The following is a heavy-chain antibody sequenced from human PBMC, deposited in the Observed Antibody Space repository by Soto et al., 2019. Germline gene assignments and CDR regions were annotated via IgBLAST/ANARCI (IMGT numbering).Heavy chain of an antibody. D-gene: IGHD7-27*01. Sequence: PGGSLRLSCAASGFSFSISPMHWVRQAPGKGPEWVALISYDGTNKFYADSVKGRFTISRDNSKSTLYLQVDSLRPEDAAVYYRARDPKTSGGQHWAFNCFDSWGQGTLVTVSS. J-gene: IGHJ5*01. CDR3: ARDPKTSGGQHWAFNCFDS. CDR2: ISYDGTNK. V-gene: IGHV3-30-3*01. CDR1: GFSFSISP.